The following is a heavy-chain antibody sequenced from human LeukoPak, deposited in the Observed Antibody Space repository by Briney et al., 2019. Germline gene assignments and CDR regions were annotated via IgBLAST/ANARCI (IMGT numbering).Heavy chain of an antibody. V-gene: IGHV3-7*01. J-gene: IGHJ6*03. CDR2: IKQDGCEK. CDR1: GFTFSSYS. D-gene: IGHD6-6*01. CDR3: ARDRVAARQWGYYYYMDV. Sequence: GGSLRLSCAASGFTFSSYSMNWVRQAPGKGLEWVANIKQDGCEKYYVDSVKGRFTISRDNAKNSLYLQMNSLRAEDTAVYYCARDRVAARQWGYYYYMDVWGKGTTVTVSS.